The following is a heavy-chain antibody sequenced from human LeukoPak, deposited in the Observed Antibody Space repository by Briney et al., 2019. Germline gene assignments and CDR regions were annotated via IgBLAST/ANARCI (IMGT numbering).Heavy chain of an antibody. CDR2: TSSNGGST. J-gene: IGHJ4*01. Sequence: GGSLRLSCAASGFTFSSYAMSWVRQAPGKGLEWVSSTSSNGGSTYSADSVKGRFTISRDNSKDTLYLQMNSLRAEDTAVYYCAKGDHSSCYSVAHYWGHGTLVTVSS. V-gene: IGHV3-23*01. D-gene: IGHD2-15*01. CDR3: AKGDHSSCYSVAHY. CDR1: GFTFSSYA.